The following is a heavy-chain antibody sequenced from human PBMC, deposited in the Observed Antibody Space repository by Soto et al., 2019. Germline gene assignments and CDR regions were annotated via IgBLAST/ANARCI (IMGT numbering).Heavy chain of an antibody. CDR2: INSDGSST. V-gene: IGHV3-74*01. CDR1: GITFSSYW. CDR3: AKDPLAYGGIDSVDY. Sequence: GGSLRLSCAASGITFSSYWMHWVRQAPGKGLVWVSRINSDGSSTSYADSVKGRFAISRDNSKNTLYLQMNSLRAEDTAVYYCAKDPLAYGGIDSVDYWGQGTLVTVSS. D-gene: IGHD2-15*01. J-gene: IGHJ4*02.